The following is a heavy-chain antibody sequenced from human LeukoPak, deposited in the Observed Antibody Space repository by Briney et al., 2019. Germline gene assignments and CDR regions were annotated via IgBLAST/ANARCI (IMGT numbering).Heavy chain of an antibody. D-gene: IGHD3-3*01. J-gene: IGHJ4*02. CDR1: GFTFSSYW. V-gene: IGHV3-7*03. CDR3: ARDQTVLRFFEWFDY. CDR2: IKQDGSEK. Sequence: PGGSLRLSCTASGFTFSSYWMSWVRQAPGKGLEWVANIKQDGSEKYYVDSVKGRFTISRDNAKNSLYLQMNSLRAEDTAVYYCARDQTVLRFFEWFDYWGQGTLVTVSS.